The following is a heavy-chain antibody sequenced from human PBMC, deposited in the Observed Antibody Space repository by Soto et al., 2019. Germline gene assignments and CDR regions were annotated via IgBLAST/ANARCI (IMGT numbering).Heavy chain of an antibody. V-gene: IGHV4-61*01. CDR2: IYYSGST. J-gene: IGHJ4*02. Sequence: PSETLSLTCTVSGGSVSSGSYYWSWIRQPPGKGLEWIGYIYYSGSTNYNPSLKSRTTISVDRSRNQLSLQVSSVTAADTAVYYCAKNLPRTGRFDYWGQGTVVTVSS. CDR1: GGSVSSGSYY. CDR3: AKNLPRTGRFDY.